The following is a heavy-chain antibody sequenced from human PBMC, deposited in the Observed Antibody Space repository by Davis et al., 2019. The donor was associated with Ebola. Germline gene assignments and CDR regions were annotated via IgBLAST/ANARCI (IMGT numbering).Heavy chain of an antibody. CDR3: AKDEDVVVVAATGDYYGMDV. V-gene: IGHV1-8*01. J-gene: IGHJ6*02. CDR1: GYTFTSYD. D-gene: IGHD2-15*01. CDR2: MNPNSGNT. Sequence: ASVKVSCKASGYTFTSYDINWVRQATGQGLEWMGWMNPNSGNTGYAQKFQGRVTMTRNTSISTAYMELSSLRSEDTAVYYCAKDEDVVVVAATGDYYGMDVWGQGTTVTVSS.